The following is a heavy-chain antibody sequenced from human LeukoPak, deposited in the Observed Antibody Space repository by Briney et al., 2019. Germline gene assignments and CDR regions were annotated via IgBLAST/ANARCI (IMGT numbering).Heavy chain of an antibody. V-gene: IGHV3-66*01. CDR3: ARGKTYYYDSSGYCYLDY. J-gene: IGHJ4*02. Sequence: GGSLRLSCAASGFTVSSNYMSWVRQAPGKGLEWVSVIYSGGSTYYADSVKGRFTISRDNSKNTLYLQMNSLRAEGTAVYYCARGKTYYYDSSGYCYLDYWGQGTLVTVSS. CDR2: IYSGGST. D-gene: IGHD3-22*01. CDR1: GFTVSSNY.